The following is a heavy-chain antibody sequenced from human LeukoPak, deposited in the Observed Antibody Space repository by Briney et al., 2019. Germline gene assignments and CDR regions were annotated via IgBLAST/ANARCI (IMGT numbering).Heavy chain of an antibody. Sequence: PGGSLGLSCAASGFTFSSYAMSWVRQAPGKGLEWVSGISGSGGSTYYADSVKGRFTISRDNSKNTLYLQMNSLRAEDTAVYYCAKVEHPLSYDFWSGPHDYWGQGTLVTVSS. V-gene: IGHV3-23*01. CDR3: AKVEHPLSYDFWSGPHDY. D-gene: IGHD3-3*01. CDR2: ISGSGGST. CDR1: GFTFSSYA. J-gene: IGHJ4*02.